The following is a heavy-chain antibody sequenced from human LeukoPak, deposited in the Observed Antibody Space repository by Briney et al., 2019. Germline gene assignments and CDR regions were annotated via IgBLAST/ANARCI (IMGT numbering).Heavy chain of an antibody. CDR2: INPNSGGT. V-gene: IGHV1-2*02. CDR3: ASLVKRDRGYCSGGSCALDAFDI. J-gene: IGHJ3*02. Sequence: GASVKVSCKASGYIFTAYNIHWVRQAPGQGLEWMGLINPNSGGTNYAQKFQGRVTMTRDTSISAAYMELSSLRSDDTAVYYCASLVKRDRGYCSGGSCALDAFDIWGQGTMVTVSS. D-gene: IGHD2-15*01. CDR1: GYIFTAYN.